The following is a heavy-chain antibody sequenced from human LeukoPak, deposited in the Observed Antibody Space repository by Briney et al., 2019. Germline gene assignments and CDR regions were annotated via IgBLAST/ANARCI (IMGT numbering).Heavy chain of an antibody. CDR1: GFTFSSYG. D-gene: IGHD3-10*01. CDR3: ARGFGYASDY. J-gene: IGHJ4*02. V-gene: IGHV3-33*01. CDR2: IWYDGSNK. Sequence: GRSLRLSCAASGFTFSSYGMHWVRQAPGKGLEWVAVIWYDGSNKYYADSVKGRFTISRDNSKNTLYLQMNSLRAEDTSVYYCARGFGYASDYWGEGTLVTVSS.